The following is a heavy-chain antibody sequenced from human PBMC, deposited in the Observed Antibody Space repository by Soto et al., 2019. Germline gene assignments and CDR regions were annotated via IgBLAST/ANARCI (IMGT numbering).Heavy chain of an antibody. D-gene: IGHD6-13*01. CDR2: ISGSDGST. V-gene: IGHV3-23*01. CDR1: GFTFSSYA. J-gene: IGHJ4*02. CDR3: ARRSSSWYFDY. Sequence: EVQLLESGGGLVQPGGSLRLSCAASGFTFSSYAMNWVRQPPGEGLEWVSVISGSDGSTYYADSVKGRFTISRHNSKNALNLQMNSLRAEDTAVYYCARRSSSWYFDYLGQGTLVTVSS.